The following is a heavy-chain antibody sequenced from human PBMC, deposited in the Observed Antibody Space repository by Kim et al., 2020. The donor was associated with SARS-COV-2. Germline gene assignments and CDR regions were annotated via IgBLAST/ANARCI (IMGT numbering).Heavy chain of an antibody. J-gene: IGHJ4*02. V-gene: IGHV1-18*01. Sequence: ASVKVSCKASGYTFTSYGISWVRQAPGQVLEWMGWISAYNGNTNYAQKLQGRVTMTTDTSTSTAYMELRSLRSDDTAVYYCAFNKGGFYYDSSGFITSWGQGTLVTVSS. CDR3: AFNKGGFYYDSSGFITS. CDR1: GYTFTSYG. D-gene: IGHD3-22*01. CDR2: ISAYNGNT.